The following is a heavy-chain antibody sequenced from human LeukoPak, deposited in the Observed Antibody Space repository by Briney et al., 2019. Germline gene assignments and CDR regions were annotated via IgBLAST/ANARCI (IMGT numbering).Heavy chain of an antibody. V-gene: IGHV3-21*04. CDR2: ITGSSKSM. CDR3: ARGHVIQLWDPYYYHGMDV. J-gene: IGHJ6*02. CDR1: GFTFRTYT. D-gene: IGHD5-18*01. Sequence: GGSLRLSCAASGFTFRTYTMSWVRQAPGKGLEWVSSITGSSKSMYYVESVKGRFTISRDNARNSLDLQMNSLRSEDTAVYYCARGHVIQLWDPYYYHGMDVWGQGTTVTVSS.